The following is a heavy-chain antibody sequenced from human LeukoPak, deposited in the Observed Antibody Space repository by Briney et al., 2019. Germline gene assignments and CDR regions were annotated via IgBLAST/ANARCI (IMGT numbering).Heavy chain of an antibody. CDR1: GGSISSYY. D-gene: IGHD1-26*01. J-gene: IGHJ4*02. V-gene: IGHV4-59*01. CDR2: IYYSGST. CDR3: ARVREEGYSGSYYFDY. Sequence: PSETLSLTCTVSGGSISSYYWSWIRQPPGKGLEWIGYIYYSGSTNYNPSLKSRVTISVDTSKNQFSLKLSSVTAAGTPVYYCARVREEGYSGSYYFDYWGQGTLVTVSS.